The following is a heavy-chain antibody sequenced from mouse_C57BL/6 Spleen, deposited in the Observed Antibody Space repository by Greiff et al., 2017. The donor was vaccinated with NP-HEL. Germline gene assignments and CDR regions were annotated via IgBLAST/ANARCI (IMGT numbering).Heavy chain of an antibody. CDR3: ARKDYGDY. J-gene: IGHJ2*01. CDR2: IYPGDGDT. V-gene: IGHV1-82*01. Sequence: LQESGPELVKPGASVKISCKASGYAFSSSWMNWVKQRPGKGLEWIGRIYPGDGDTNYNGKFKGKATLTADKSSSTAYMQLSSLTSEDSAVYFCARKDYGDYWGQGTTLTVSS. CDR1: GYAFSSSW.